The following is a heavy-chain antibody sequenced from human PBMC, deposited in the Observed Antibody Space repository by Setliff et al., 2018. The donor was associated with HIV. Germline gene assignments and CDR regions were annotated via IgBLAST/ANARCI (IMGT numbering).Heavy chain of an antibody. Sequence: SETLALTCAVYGWSFSGYYWSWIRQPPGKGLEWIGYIGYNGDTSYNPSLNSRVTLSVDRSKNQFSLKLSSVSAADTAVYFCARWGASGGRPDWHAFDMWGQGTMVTVSS. D-gene: IGHD2-15*01. CDR3: ARWGASGGRPDWHAFDM. J-gene: IGHJ3*02. CDR2: IGYNGDT. CDR1: GWSFSGYY. V-gene: IGHV4-34*11.